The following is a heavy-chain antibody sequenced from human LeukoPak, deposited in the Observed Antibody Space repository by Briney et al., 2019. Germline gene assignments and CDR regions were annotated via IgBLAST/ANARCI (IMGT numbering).Heavy chain of an antibody. CDR2: IYYSGST. V-gene: IGHV4-59*01. J-gene: IGHJ3*02. Sequence: PSETLSLTCSVSGGSISPYYWSWIRQPPGKGLEWIGYIYYSGSTNYNPSLKSRVTISVDTSKNQFSLKLSSVTAADTAVYYCARDLPEQDAFDIWGQGTMVTVSS. CDR1: GGSISPYY. CDR3: ARDLPEQDAFDI. D-gene: IGHD1-14*01.